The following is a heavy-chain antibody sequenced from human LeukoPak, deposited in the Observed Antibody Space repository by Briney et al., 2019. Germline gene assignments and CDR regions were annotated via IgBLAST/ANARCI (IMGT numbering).Heavy chain of an antibody. V-gene: IGHV1-46*01. J-gene: IGHJ6*02. CDR1: GYTFTSHY. CDR2: INPSGGSS. CDR3: ARDWASIAAAGTVYYGMDV. Sequence: GASVKVSCKASGYTFTSHYMHWVRQAPRQGLEWMGIINPSGGSSSYAQKSQGRVTMTRDTSTSTVYMELSSLRSEDTAVYYCARDWASIAAAGTVYYGMDVWGQGTTVTVSS. D-gene: IGHD6-13*01.